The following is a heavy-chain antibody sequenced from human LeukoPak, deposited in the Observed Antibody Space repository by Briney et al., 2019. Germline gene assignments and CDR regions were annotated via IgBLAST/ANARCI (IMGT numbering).Heavy chain of an antibody. J-gene: IGHJ5*02. CDR3: VRGIEVAGTFSWFDP. V-gene: IGHV3-74*01. CDR1: GFTLSVYW. D-gene: IGHD6-19*01. CDR2: INKDGSST. Sequence: PGGSLRLSCAASGFTLSVYWMHWVRQAPGKGLVWLSRINKDGSSTTYADSVKGRFTISRDNAKNTLYLQMNSLRAEDTAIYYCVRGIEVAGTFSWFDPWGQGTLVTVPS.